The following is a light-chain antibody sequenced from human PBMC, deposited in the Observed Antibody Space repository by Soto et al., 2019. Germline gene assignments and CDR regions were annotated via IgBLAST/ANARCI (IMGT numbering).Light chain of an antibody. CDR2: SAS. CDR3: QQYGSSPWT. Sequence: EIGLTQSPGTLSLSPGERATLSCRASQSVSSNYLAWYQQTPGQAPRLLIYSASSRATGIPDRISGSGSGTDFTLIISRLEPEDLAVYYCQQYGSSPWTFGQGTKVEIK. CDR1: QSVSSNY. V-gene: IGKV3-20*01. J-gene: IGKJ1*01.